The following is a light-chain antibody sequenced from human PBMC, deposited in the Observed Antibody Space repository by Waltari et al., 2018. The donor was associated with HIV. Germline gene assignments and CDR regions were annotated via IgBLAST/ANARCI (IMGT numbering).Light chain of an antibody. V-gene: IGKV3-20*01. CDR2: GTS. Sequence: DIVLTPSPGTLSLSPGARATLSCRASESVRSSHLAWYQQKPGQAPRLLIFGTSSRATGVPDRFSGSGSGTDFTLTISRLEPEDFAVYYCQQYGNAPPYTFGQGTKLEI. CDR3: QQYGNAPPYT. CDR1: ESVRSSH. J-gene: IGKJ2*01.